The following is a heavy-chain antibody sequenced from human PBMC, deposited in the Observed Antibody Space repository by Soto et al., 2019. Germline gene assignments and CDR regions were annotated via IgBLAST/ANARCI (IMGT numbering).Heavy chain of an antibody. J-gene: IGHJ4*02. V-gene: IGHV1-69*13. CDR1: GGTFSSYA. Sequence: SVKVSCKASGGTFSSYAISWVRQAPGQGLEWMGGIIPIFGTANYAQKFQGRVTITADESTSTAYMELSSLRSEDTAVYYCARDRNSGSYFDYWGQGTLVTVSS. CDR2: IIPIFGTA. CDR3: ARDRNSGSYFDY. D-gene: IGHD1-26*01.